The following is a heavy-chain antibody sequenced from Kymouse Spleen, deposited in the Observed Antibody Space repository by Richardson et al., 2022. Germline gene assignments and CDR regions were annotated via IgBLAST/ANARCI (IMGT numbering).Heavy chain of an antibody. D-gene: IGHD4-17*01. CDR1: GFTFSSYG. V-gene: IGHV3-33*01. CDR2: IWYDGSNK. J-gene: IGHJ4*02. Sequence: QVQLVESGGGVVQPGRSLRLSCAASGFTFSSYGMHWVRQAPGKGLEWVAVIWYDGSNKYYADSVKGRFTISRDNSKNTLYLQMNSLRAEDTAVYYCARAYGDYVDYFDYWGQGTLVTVSS. CDR3: ARAYGDYVDYFDY.